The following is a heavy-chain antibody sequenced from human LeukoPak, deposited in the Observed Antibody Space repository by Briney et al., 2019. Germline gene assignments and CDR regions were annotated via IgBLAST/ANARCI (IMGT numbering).Heavy chain of an antibody. Sequence: GGSLRLSCAASGFTFSSYEMNWVRQAPGKGLEWVSYISTRGSTEYYADSVKGRFTISRDNAKNSLYLQMNSLRAEDTAVYYCASIPGYSSSFDAWGQGTLVTVSS. CDR2: ISTRGSTE. CDR3: ASIPGYSSSFDA. D-gene: IGHD6-13*01. V-gene: IGHV3-48*03. CDR1: GFTFSSYE. J-gene: IGHJ4*02.